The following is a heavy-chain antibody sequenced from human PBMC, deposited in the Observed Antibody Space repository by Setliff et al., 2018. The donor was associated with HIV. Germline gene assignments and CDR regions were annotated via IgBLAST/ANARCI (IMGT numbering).Heavy chain of an antibody. CDR1: GFTFNTCA. CDR2: ISYDGNIK. Sequence: PGGSLRLSCAGSGFTFNTCAMNWVRQAPGKGLEWVAVISYDGNIKYYADSVKGRFTIPRDNSKNTLFLQMSSLRAEDTAVYYCAEDIVVVIGPPFQHWGQGTLVTVSS. J-gene: IGHJ1*01. CDR3: AEDIVVVIGPPFQH. D-gene: IGHD3-22*01. V-gene: IGHV3-30*04.